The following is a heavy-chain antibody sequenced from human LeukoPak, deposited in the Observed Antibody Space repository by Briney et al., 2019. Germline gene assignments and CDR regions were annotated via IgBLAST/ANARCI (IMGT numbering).Heavy chain of an antibody. Sequence: ASVKVSCKASGYTFTSYDINWVRQATGQGLEWMGWMNPNSGNTGYAQKFQGRVTMTRNTSISTAYMELSSLRSEDTAVYYCARLYYDFWSGYYGQIDYWGQGTLVTVSS. CDR1: GYTFTSYD. V-gene: IGHV1-8*01. CDR3: ARLYYDFWSGYYGQIDY. J-gene: IGHJ4*02. CDR2: MNPNSGNT. D-gene: IGHD3-3*01.